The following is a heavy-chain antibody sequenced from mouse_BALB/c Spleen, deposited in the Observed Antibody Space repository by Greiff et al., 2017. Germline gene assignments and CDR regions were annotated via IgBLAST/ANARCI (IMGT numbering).Heavy chain of an antibody. V-gene: IGHV5-6-4*01. Sequence: EVMLVESGGGLVKPGGSLKLSCAASGFTFSSYTMSWVRQTPEKRLEWVATISSGGSYTYYPDSVKGRFTISRDNAKNNLYLQMSSLKSEDTAMYYCARDGDYYGSTWFDYWGQGTLVTVSA. CDR3: ARDGDYYGSTWFDY. J-gene: IGHJ3*01. D-gene: IGHD1-1*01. CDR1: GFTFSSYT. CDR2: ISSGGSYT.